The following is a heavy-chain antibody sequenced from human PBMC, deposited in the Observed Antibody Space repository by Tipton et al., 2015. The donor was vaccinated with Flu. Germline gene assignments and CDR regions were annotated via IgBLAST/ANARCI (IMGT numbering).Heavy chain of an antibody. Sequence: TLSLTCTVSGGSISSSSYYWGWIRQPPGKGLEWIGSIYYSGSTYYNPSLKSRVTISVDTSKNQFSLKLSSVTAADTAVYYCARVLVAGTGPLFDYWGQGTLVTVSS. CDR2: IYYSGST. V-gene: IGHV4-39*07. CDR1: GGSISSSSYY. D-gene: IGHD6-19*01. CDR3: ARVLVAGTGPLFDY. J-gene: IGHJ4*02.